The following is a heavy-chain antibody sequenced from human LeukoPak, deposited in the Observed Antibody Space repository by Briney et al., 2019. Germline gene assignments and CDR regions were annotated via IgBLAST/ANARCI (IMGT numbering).Heavy chain of an antibody. Sequence: GGSLRLSCAASGLTISNNYWHWVHQAQGKRPEWVSIIYANGDTLYAASVRGRFTFSRDNSKNTLYLQMNSLRAEDTAIYYCAHGDYPLTYWGQGTLVTVSS. J-gene: IGHJ4*02. CDR1: GLTISNNY. CDR3: AHGDYPLTY. CDR2: IYANGDT. D-gene: IGHD4-17*01. V-gene: IGHV3-66*01.